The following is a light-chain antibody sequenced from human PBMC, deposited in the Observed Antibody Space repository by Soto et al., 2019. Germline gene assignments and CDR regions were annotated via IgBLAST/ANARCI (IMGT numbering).Light chain of an antibody. CDR3: YSDGGNKKKL. CDR2: EVS. CDR1: SSDVGAYNF. V-gene: IGLV2-8*01. J-gene: IGLJ2*01. Sequence: QSALTQPPSASGSPGQSVTISCTGTSSDVGAYNFVSWYQQHPGKAPKLMIYEVSKRPSGVPDRFSGSKSGNTASLTVSGLQAEDEADYYCYSDGGNKKKLFGGGTQLPVL.